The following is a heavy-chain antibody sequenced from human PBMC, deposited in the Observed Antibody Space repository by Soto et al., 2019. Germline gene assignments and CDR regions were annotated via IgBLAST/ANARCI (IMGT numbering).Heavy chain of an antibody. CDR1: GFTFSSYA. V-gene: IGHV3-30-3*01. Sequence: GGSLRLSCAASGFTFSSYAIHWVRPAPGKGLEWVAVISYDGSNKYYADSVKGRFTISRDNSKNTLYLQMNSLRAEDTAVYYCARDRGYSYGPSNYFDYWGQGTLVTVSS. CDR3: ARDRGYSYGPSNYFDY. J-gene: IGHJ4*02. D-gene: IGHD5-18*01. CDR2: ISYDGSNK.